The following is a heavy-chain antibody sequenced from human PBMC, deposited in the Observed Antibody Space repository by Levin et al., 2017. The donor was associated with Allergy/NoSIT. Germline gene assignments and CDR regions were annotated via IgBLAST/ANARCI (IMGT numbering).Heavy chain of an antibody. D-gene: IGHD4-17*01. CDR2: ISRSGSSV. V-gene: IGHV3-11*01. CDR3: AKETTLNR. J-gene: IGHJ5*02. Sequence: PGGSLRLSCAASGFTFSDYYMTWIRQAPGKGLECVSYISRSGSSVYYADSVKGRFATSRDNAKNSLYLQINSLRAEDTAVYYCAKETTLNRWGQGTLVTVSS. CDR1: GFTFSDYY.